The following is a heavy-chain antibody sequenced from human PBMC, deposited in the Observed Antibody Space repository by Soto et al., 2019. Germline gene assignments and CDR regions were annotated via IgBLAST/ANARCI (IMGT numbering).Heavy chain of an antibody. V-gene: IGHV1-24*01. J-gene: IGHJ6*02. CDR3: ATSPVLAARINSYYYYGMDV. CDR1: GYTLTELS. D-gene: IGHD6-6*01. CDR2: FDPEDGET. Sequence: GASVKVSCKVSGYTLTELSMHWVRQAPGKGLEWMGGFDPEDGETIYAQKFQGRVTMTEDTSTDTAYMELSSLRSEDTAVYYCATSPVLAARINSYYYYGMDVWGQGTTVTVSS.